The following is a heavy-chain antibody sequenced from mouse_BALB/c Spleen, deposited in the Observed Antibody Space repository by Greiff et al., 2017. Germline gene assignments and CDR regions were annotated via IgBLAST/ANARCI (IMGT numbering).Heavy chain of an antibody. Sequence: EVQLQQSGAELVKPGASVKLSCTASGFNIKDTYMHWVKQRPEQGLEWIGRIDPANGNTKYDPKFKGKATLTADTSSSTAYMQLSSLTSEDSAVYFCARGDYGSSHPYAMDYWGQGTSVTVSS. CDR2: IDPANGNT. V-gene: IGHV14-3*02. J-gene: IGHJ4*01. CDR3: ARGDYGSSHPYAMDY. D-gene: IGHD1-1*01. CDR1: GFNIKDTY.